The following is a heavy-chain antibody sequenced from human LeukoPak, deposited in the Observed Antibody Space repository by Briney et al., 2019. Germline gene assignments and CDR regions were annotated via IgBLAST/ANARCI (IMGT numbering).Heavy chain of an antibody. CDR3: ARGGYSSGWTHFDY. J-gene: IGHJ4*02. CDR2: IIPIFGTA. V-gene: IGHV1-69*13. D-gene: IGHD6-19*01. CDR1: GGTFSSYA. Sequence: SVKVSCKASGGTFSSYAISWVRQAPGQGLEWMGGIIPIFGTANYAQKFQGRVTITADESTSTAYMELGSLRSEDTAVYYCARGGYSSGWTHFDYWGQGTLVTVSS.